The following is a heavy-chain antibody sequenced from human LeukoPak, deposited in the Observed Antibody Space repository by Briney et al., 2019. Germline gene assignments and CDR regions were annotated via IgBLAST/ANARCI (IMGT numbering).Heavy chain of an antibody. D-gene: IGHD3-10*01. V-gene: IGHV1-18*01. CDR1: GYTFTSYG. CDR2: ISAYNGNT. J-gene: IGHJ5*02. CDR3: AREKFGVSCDL. Sequence: ASVKVSCKVSGYTFTSYGISWVRQAPGQGLEWMGWISAYNGNTNYAQDFQGRVTITTDTSTSSGYMKLRSLRADDTAIYYCAREKFGVSCDLWGQGTLLSVSS.